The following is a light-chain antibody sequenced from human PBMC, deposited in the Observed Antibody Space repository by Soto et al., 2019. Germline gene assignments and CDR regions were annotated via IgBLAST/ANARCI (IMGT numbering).Light chain of an antibody. CDR3: QQTYSTANT. CDR1: QFINNY. CDR2: AAT. V-gene: IGKV1-39*01. Sequence: DIQMTQSPSSLSASVGDRVTITCRASQFINNYLSWYRQKPGKAPKLLIYAATTLQSGVPSRFSPGGSGRDFTLTIGSLQPEDFATYYCQQTYSTANTFGQGTKLDIK. J-gene: IGKJ2*01.